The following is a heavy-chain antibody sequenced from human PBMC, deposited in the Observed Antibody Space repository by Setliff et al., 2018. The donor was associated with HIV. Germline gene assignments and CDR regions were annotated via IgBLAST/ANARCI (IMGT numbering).Heavy chain of an antibody. Sequence: ASVKVSCKASGFIFTDYQIHWVRQAPGQGLEWLGRFNPNSGVTNSPQKFQGRVTMTRDTSINTAYMELSRLTSDDTAFYYCAREPTGDFWSGYSSRGLDYWGQGTXVTVSS. CDR3: AREPTGDFWSGYSSRGLDY. V-gene: IGHV1-2*06. CDR2: FNPNSGVT. J-gene: IGHJ4*02. D-gene: IGHD3-3*01. CDR1: GFIFTDYQ.